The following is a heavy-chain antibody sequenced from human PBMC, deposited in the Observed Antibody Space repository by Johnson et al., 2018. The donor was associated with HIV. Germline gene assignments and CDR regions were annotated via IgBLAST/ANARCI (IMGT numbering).Heavy chain of an antibody. CDR3: AQEKSSGWSFHAFYI. V-gene: IGHV3-30*02. CDR2: IRYDGSIQ. CDR1: GFTFSSYG. J-gene: IGHJ3*02. D-gene: IGHD6-19*01. Sequence: QVQLVESGGGLVQPGGSLRLSCVASGFTFSSYGMHWVRQAPGKGLEWVAFIRYDGSIQYYTDSVKGRFTISRDNSRNTLYLQMNSLRVEDTAMYYCAQEKSSGWSFHAFYIWGQGTVVTVSS.